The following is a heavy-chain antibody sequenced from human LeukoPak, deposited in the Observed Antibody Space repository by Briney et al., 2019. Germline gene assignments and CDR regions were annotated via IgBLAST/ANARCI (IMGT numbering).Heavy chain of an antibody. D-gene: IGHD1-26*01. CDR1: GFTFTIYA. Sequence: GGSLRLSCAPSGFTFTIYAMSWVRQAPGKGLGWVSGISSIGDSTYYADSVKGPFTISRDKSKNTLYLQMNSLRAEDTAVYYCAKSRKGATTPYYFDYGGQGTLVTVSS. J-gene: IGHJ4*02. V-gene: IGHV3-23*01. CDR2: ISSIGDST. CDR3: AKSRKGATTPYYFDY.